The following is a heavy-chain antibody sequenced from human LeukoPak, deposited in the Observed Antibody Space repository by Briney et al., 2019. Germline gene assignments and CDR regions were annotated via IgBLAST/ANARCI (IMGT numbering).Heavy chain of an antibody. CDR1: GFTFSSYA. CDR3: AKDLAGNPYYFDY. CDR2: ISGSGGST. Sequence: GGSLRLSCAASGFTFSSYAMSWVRQAPGKGLEWVSGISGSGGSTYYADSVKGRFTISRDNSKNTLYLQMNSLRAEDTAVYYCAKDLAGNPYYFDYWGQGTLVTVSS. D-gene: IGHD4-23*01. J-gene: IGHJ4*02. V-gene: IGHV3-23*01.